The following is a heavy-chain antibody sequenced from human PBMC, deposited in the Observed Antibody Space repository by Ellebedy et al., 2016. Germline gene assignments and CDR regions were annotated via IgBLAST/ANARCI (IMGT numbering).Heavy chain of an antibody. D-gene: IGHD6-19*01. J-gene: IGHJ5*02. CDR1: GYIFTGYY. Sequence: ASVKVSCKASGYIFTGYYMHWVRQAPGQGLEWMAWINPNSGGTKYAQQFQGRATLTRDTSINTAYMELSSLRSDHTAVYYFTRGFSIAVAGNWFDPWGQGTLVTVSS. CDR3: TRGFSIAVAGNWFDP. V-gene: IGHV1-2*02. CDR2: INPNSGGT.